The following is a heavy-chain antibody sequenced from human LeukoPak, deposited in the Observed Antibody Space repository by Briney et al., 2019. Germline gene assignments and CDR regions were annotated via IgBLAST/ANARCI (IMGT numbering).Heavy chain of an antibody. V-gene: IGHV3-7*04. CDR3: ARGGGGLDY. J-gene: IGHJ4*02. D-gene: IGHD2-21*01. CDR2: IKHDGSDN. CDR1: GFIFSSYW. Sequence: GGSLRLSCAASGFIFSSYWMSWVRQAPGKGLEWVANIKHDGSDNYYVDSVKGRFTISRDNAKNSLYLRMNSLRAEDTAVYYCARGGGGLDYWGQGTLVTVSS.